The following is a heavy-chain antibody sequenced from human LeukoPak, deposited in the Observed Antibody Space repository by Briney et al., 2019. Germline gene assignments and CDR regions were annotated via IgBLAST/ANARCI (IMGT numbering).Heavy chain of an antibody. Sequence: SETLSLTCAVYGGSFSGYYWSWIRQPLGKGLEWIGEINHSGSTNYNPSLKSRVTISVDTSKNQFSLKLSSVTAADTAVYYCARSIPRDYWGQGTLVTVSS. CDR3: ARSIPRDY. CDR2: INHSGST. J-gene: IGHJ4*02. V-gene: IGHV4-34*01. CDR1: GGSFSGYY.